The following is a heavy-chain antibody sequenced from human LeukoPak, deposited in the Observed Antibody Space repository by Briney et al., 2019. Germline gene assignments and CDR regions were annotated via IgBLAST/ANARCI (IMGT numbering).Heavy chain of an antibody. Sequence: PGGSLRLSCAASGFTFSSYAMSWVRQAPGKGLEWVSAISGSGGSTYYADSVKGRFTISRDNAKNSLYLQMNSLRAEDTAVYYCARDRGFWSGYDAFDIWGQGTMVTVSS. J-gene: IGHJ3*02. V-gene: IGHV3-23*01. CDR3: ARDRGFWSGYDAFDI. D-gene: IGHD3-3*01. CDR1: GFTFSSYA. CDR2: ISGSGGST.